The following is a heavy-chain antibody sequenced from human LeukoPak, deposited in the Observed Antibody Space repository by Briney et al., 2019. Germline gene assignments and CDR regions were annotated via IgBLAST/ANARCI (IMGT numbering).Heavy chain of an antibody. CDR3: TRDPSYSSWYTDAFDI. CDR2: TYYRSKWYY. V-gene: IGHV6-1*01. D-gene: IGHD6-13*01. CDR1: GDSVSSNSAA. Sequence: SQTLSLTCAISGDSVSSNSAARNWIRQSPSRGLEWLGRTYYRSKWYYDYAVSVRSRITINPDTSKNQFSLQLNSVTPEETAVYYCTRDPSYSSWYTDAFDIWGQGTMVTVSS. J-gene: IGHJ3*02.